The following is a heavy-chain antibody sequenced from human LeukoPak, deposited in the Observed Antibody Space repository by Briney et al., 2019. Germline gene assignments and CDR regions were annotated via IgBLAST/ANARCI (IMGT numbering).Heavy chain of an antibody. D-gene: IGHD3-3*01. V-gene: IGHV3-48*02. CDR1: GFTFSSYT. CDR2: ISSSSSTI. J-gene: IGHJ6*02. CDR3: ARGYDFWSGSRAYYYYGMDV. Sequence: PGGSLRLSCAASGFTFSSYTINWVRQAPGKGLEWVSYISSSSSTIYYADSVKGRFTISRDNAKNSLYLQMNSLRDEDTAVYYCARGYDFWSGSRAYYYYGMDVWGQGTTVTVSS.